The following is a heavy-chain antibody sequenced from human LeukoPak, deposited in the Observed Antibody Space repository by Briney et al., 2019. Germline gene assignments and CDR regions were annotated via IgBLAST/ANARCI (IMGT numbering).Heavy chain of an antibody. CDR1: GYTFISYY. CDR2: INPSGGST. V-gene: IGHV1-46*01. J-gene: IGHJ6*03. CDR3: AREPPGYGDYVYMDV. D-gene: IGHD4-17*01. Sequence: ASVKVSCKASGYTFISYYIHWVRQAPGQGLEWMGIINPSGGSTSYAQKFQGRVTMTRDMSTSTVYMELSSLRSEDTAVYYCAREPPGYGDYVYMDVWGKGTTVTVSS.